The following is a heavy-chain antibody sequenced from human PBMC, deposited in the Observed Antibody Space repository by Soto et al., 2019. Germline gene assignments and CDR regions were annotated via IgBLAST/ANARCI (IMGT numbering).Heavy chain of an antibody. Sequence: QVQLVQSGAEVKKPGSSVKVSCEASGGSFSNYALSWVRQAPGQGLEWMGGIVPGFGRANYAQNLQGRVTITAYRSTSTAYMELGSLRSEDTALYYCASGPVGAFDIWGQGTMVTVSS. V-gene: IGHV1-69*06. CDR3: ASGPVGAFDI. CDR1: GGSFSNYA. J-gene: IGHJ3*02. CDR2: IVPGFGRA. D-gene: IGHD1-26*01.